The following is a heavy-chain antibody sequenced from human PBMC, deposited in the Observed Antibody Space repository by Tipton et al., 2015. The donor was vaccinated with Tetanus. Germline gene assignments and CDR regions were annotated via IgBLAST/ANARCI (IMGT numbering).Heavy chain of an antibody. J-gene: IGHJ4*02. CDR1: GFTFSSYN. CDR2: ITSSSSTI. Sequence: SLRLSCAASGFTFSSYNMNWVRQAPGKGLEWVSYITSSSSTIYYADSVKGRFTISRDNAKNSLYLQMNSLRVEDTAVYYCARDMDYWGQGTLVTVSS. V-gene: IGHV3-48*04. CDR3: ARDMDY.